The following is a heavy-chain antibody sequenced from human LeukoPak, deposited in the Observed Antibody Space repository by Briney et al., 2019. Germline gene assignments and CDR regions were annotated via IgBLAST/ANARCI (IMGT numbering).Heavy chain of an antibody. CDR2: IKSKTDGGTT. V-gene: IGHV3-15*01. CDR3: TTDVTYYYDSSVQDAFDI. D-gene: IGHD3-22*01. Sequence: GGPLRLSCAASGFTFSNAWMSWVRQAPGKGLEWVGRIKSKTDGGTTDYAAPVKGRFTISRDDSKNTLYLQMNSLKTEDTAVYYCTTDVTYYYDSSVQDAFDIWGQGTMVTVPS. CDR1: GFTFSNAW. J-gene: IGHJ3*02.